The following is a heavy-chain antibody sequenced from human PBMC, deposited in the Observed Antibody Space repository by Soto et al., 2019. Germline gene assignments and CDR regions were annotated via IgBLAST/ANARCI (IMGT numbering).Heavy chain of an antibody. D-gene: IGHD2-15*01. Sequence: EVQLLESGGGLVQPGGSLRLSCSASGFTFSSYAMHWVRQGPGTGLAWVSGITSRGDRPYYGDSVKGRFTISRDNSKNTLYLQMNSLRADDTAVYYCATRDCGGGTCYFDYWGQGTLVTVTS. V-gene: IGHV3-23*01. J-gene: IGHJ4*02. CDR2: ITSRGDRP. CDR3: ATRDCGGGTCYFDY. CDR1: GFTFSSYA.